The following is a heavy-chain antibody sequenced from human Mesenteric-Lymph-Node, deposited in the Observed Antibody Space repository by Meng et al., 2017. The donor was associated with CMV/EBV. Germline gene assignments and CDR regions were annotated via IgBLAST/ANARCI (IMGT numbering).Heavy chain of an antibody. CDR1: GFTFSSYG. V-gene: IGHV3-30*02. CDR2: IRHDGSNK. Sequence: GESLKISCTASGFTFSSYGMNWVRQAPGKGLQWVAFIRHDGSNKSYADSVKGRFVISRDNSRNTLDLQMFSLTTEDSATYHCARQQYKTYASGDNGIDVWGQGTTVTVSS. J-gene: IGHJ6*02. CDR3: ARQQYKTYASGDNGIDV. D-gene: IGHD3-10*01.